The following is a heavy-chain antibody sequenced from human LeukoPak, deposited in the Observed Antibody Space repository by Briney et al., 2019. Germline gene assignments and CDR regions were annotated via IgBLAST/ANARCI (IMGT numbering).Heavy chain of an antibody. CDR1: GFTFSSYA. V-gene: IGHV3-23*01. CDR2: VSDSGGNT. J-gene: IGHJ4*01. CDR3: AKVYCSSTTCNDFDY. D-gene: IGHD2-2*01. Sequence: GGSLRLSCAASGFTFSSYAMSWVRQAPGKGLGWVSSVSDSGGNTYHADSVKGRFTISRDNSKNTVYLQMDSLRVEDTAMYYCAKVYCSSTTCNDFDYWGHGTLVTVSS.